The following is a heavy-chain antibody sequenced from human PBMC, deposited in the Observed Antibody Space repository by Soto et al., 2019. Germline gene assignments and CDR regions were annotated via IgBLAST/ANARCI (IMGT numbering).Heavy chain of an antibody. Sequence: QVQLVQSGAEEKKPGASVKVSCKASGYAFSSYAMHWVRQAPGQRLEWMGWINIGSGNTEYSQNFQDRITITRDTSASTVSRELSGLRSEDTAVYYCARDGGDCGYRLAYYYYIGMDVWGQGTAVTVSS. CDR1: GYAFSSYA. CDR2: INIGSGNT. J-gene: IGHJ6*02. V-gene: IGHV1-3*05. CDR3: ARDGGDCGYRLAYYYYIGMDV. D-gene: IGHD2-21*02.